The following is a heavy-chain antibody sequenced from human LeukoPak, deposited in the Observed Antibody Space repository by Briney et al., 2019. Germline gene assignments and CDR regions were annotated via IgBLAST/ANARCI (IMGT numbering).Heavy chain of an antibody. J-gene: IGHJ3*02. CDR1: GGSISSSSYY. V-gene: IGHV4-61*01. Sequence: PSETLSLTCTVSGGSISSSSYYWGWIRQPPGKGLEWIGYIYYSGSTNYNPSLKSRVTISVDTSKNQFSLKLSSVTAADTAVYYCARDVGAGKGQYVFDIWGLGTMVTVSS. CDR2: IYYSGST. D-gene: IGHD3-10*01. CDR3: ARDVGAGKGQYVFDI.